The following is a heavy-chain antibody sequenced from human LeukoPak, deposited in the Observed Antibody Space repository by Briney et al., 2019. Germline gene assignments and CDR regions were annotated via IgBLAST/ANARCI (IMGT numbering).Heavy chain of an antibody. CDR2: IYYSGST. CDR1: GDSISTSSYY. V-gene: IGHV4-39*01. J-gene: IGHJ4*02. D-gene: IGHD3-22*01. CDR3: ARSYYYDYRQIDY. Sequence: SETLSLTCTVSGDSISTSSYYWGWIRQPPGKGLEWRGSIYYSGSTYYNPSLKSRVTISVDTSKNQLSLNLYSVTAADTAVFYCARSYYYDYRQIDYWGQGTLVTVSS.